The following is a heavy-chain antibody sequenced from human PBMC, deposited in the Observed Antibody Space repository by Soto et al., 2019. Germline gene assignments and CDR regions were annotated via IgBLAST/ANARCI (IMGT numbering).Heavy chain of an antibody. CDR3: AKKAWVRFDY. CDR1: GDSISSSVW. D-gene: IGHD7-27*01. V-gene: IGHV4-4*02. J-gene: IGHJ4*02. Sequence: QVQMQESGPGLVKPSGTLSLTCAVSGDSISSSVWWTWVRQPPGKGLEWIGEVFHTGNTNYNPSPKSRGTMSVDKSTNEFSLKVTFVTAADPAIYYCAKKAWVRFDYWGQGALVTVSS. CDR2: VFHTGNT.